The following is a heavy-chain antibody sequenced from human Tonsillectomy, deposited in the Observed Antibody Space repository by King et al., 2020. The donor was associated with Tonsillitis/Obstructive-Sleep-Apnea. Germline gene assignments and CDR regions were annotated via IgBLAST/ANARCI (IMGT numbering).Heavy chain of an antibody. CDR3: ARDNYYDSSGYYGFDY. J-gene: IGHJ4*02. CDR2: IYYSGST. Sequence: VQLQESGPGLVKPSETLSLTCTVSGGSISSYCWSWIRQPPGKGLEWIGYIYYSGSTNYNPSLKSRVTISVDTSKNQFSLKLSSVTAADTAVYYCARDNYYDSSGYYGFDYWGQGTLVTVSS. CDR1: GGSISSYC. D-gene: IGHD3-22*01. V-gene: IGHV4-59*01.